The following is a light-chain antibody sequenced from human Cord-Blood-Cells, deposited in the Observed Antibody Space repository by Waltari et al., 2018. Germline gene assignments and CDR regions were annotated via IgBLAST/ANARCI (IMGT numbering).Light chain of an antibody. J-gene: IGKJ1*01. CDR3: QQYGSSPRT. CDR1: QRVNSSY. CDR2: GAS. Sequence: IVLTPSPGTLSLSPGERATLPCRASQRVNSSYLAWYQQKPGQAPRLLIYGASSRATGIPDRFSGSGSGTDFTLTISRLEPEDFAVYYCQQYGSSPRTFGQGTKVEIK. V-gene: IGKV3-20*01.